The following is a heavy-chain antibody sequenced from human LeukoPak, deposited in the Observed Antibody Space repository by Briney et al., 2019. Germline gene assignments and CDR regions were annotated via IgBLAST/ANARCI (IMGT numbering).Heavy chain of an antibody. CDR2: IRSKDKSYAT. V-gene: IGHV3-73*01. CDR3: ARELYTRDGYNSYMDV. CDR1: GFSFSGSA. D-gene: IGHD5-24*01. J-gene: IGHJ6*03. Sequence: GGSLRLSCAASGFSFSGSAIHWVRQASGKGLEWVGRIRSKDKSYATAYAASVKGRFTISRDNAKNSLYLQMNSLRAEDTAVYYCARELYTRDGYNSYMDVWGRGTTVTVSS.